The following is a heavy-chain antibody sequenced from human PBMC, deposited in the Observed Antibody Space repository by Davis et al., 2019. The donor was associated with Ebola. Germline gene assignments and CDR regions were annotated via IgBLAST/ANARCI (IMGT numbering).Heavy chain of an antibody. CDR3: AKDTSGLLYYGMDV. CDR1: GFTFSSYG. J-gene: IGHJ6*02. CDR2: ISYDGSNK. D-gene: IGHD5/OR15-5a*01. V-gene: IGHV3-30*18. Sequence: GESLKISCAASGFTFSSYGMHWVRQAPGKGLEWVAVISYDGSNKYYADSVKGRFTISRDNSKNTLYLQMNSLRAEDTAVYYCAKDTSGLLYYGMDVWGQGTTVTVSS.